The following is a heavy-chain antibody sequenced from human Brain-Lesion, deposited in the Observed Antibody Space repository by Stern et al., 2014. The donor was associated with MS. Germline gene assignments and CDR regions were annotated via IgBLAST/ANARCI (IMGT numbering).Heavy chain of an antibody. Sequence: EVHLVESGGGLVQPGGSLRLSCAASGFTFSNYWMHWVRQAPGKGLGWVSRVNNDGRRKSYADSVKGRFTMSRDNAKNTLYLQMNSLRVEDTAIYYCARGERWFDSWGQGTLVTVSS. CDR2: VNNDGRRK. CDR3: ARGERWFDS. D-gene: IGHD3-10*01. V-gene: IGHV3-74*02. J-gene: IGHJ5*01. CDR1: GFTFSNYW.